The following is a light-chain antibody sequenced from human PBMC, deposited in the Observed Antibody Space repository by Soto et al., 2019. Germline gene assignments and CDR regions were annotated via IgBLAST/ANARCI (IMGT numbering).Light chain of an antibody. Sequence: DVVLPQSPLYLPVILGQPASISCRSSQSLVHTDGITYLSWFHQRPGQSPRRLIYKVSRRDSGVPDRFAGSGSLTAFTLKISRVEAEDAGVYYCKQGIHWRLYTFGQGTKLEIK. CDR3: KQGIHWRLYT. J-gene: IGKJ2*01. CDR2: KVS. CDR1: QSLVHTDGITY. V-gene: IGKV2-30*02.